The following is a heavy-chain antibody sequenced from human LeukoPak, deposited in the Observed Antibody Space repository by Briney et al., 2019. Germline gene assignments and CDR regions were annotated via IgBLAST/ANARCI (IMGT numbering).Heavy chain of an antibody. D-gene: IGHD4-17*01. CDR3: VRERRYGDYQWFDP. Sequence: SETLSLTCTVSGGSISTGGYYWSWIRQHPGEGLEWIGYIYYSGSTYYNPSLRSRVTISVDTSRKQFSLNLSSVTAADTAVYYCVRERRYGDYQWFDPWGQGTLVTVSS. CDR2: IYYSGST. V-gene: IGHV4-31*03. J-gene: IGHJ5*02. CDR1: GGSISTGGYY.